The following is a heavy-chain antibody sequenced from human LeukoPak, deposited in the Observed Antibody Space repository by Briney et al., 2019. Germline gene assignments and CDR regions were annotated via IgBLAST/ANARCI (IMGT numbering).Heavy chain of an antibody. J-gene: IGHJ4*02. CDR2: ISKTGGTI. D-gene: IGHD7-27*01. CDR1: GFTLSTYE. Sequence: PGGSLRLSCAASGFTLSTYEMNWVRQAPGKGLEWVAYISKTGGTIHYADSVKGRFSISRDSAKNSLYLQMDSLRAEDTAVYYCARAAWGSDYWGQGTLVTVSS. CDR3: ARAAWGSDY. V-gene: IGHV3-48*03.